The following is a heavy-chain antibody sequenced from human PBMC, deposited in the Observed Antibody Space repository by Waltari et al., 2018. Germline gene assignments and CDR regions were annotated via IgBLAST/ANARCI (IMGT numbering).Heavy chain of an antibody. D-gene: IGHD3-22*01. CDR3: ARDYCDRKNCHGMDV. CDR1: AFTFRSSA. CDR2: ISYNGRNI. J-gene: IGHJ6*02. Sequence: QVRLVDSGGGGVQPGRSLSLSCPASAFTFRSSAMHWVRQAPGKGLEWVAVISYNGRNIYYVDSVEGRFTISRDNSKNMLDLQMNSLRAEDTAVYYCARDYCDRKNCHGMDVWGQGTTVTVSS. V-gene: IGHV3-30*04.